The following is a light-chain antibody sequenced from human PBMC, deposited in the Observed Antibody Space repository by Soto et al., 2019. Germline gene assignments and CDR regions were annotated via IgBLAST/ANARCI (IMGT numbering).Light chain of an antibody. J-gene: IGLJ2*01. CDR2: DVS. Sequence: QSALTQPRSVSGSPGQSVTISCTGTSSDVGGYNYVSWYQQHPGKAPKVMIYDVSKRPSRVPNRFSGSKSGNTASLTISGLQAEDEANYYCSSYTAYNSLLFGGGTKVTVL. CDR3: SSYTAYNSLL. CDR1: SSDVGGYNY. V-gene: IGLV2-11*01.